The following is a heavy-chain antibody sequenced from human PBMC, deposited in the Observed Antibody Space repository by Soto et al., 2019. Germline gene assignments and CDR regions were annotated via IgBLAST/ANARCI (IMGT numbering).Heavy chain of an antibody. J-gene: IGHJ5*02. V-gene: IGHV4-59*08. CDR1: GGSLRSYY. CDR2: IYYSGST. D-gene: IGHD3-10*01. CDR3: ARQPPGGWFDP. Sequence: PSETLSLTCTVSGGSLRSYYWSWLRQPPGKGLEWIGYIYYSGSTNYNPSLKSRVTISVDTSKNQFSLKLSSVTAADTAVYYCARQPPGGWFDPWGQGTLVTVSS.